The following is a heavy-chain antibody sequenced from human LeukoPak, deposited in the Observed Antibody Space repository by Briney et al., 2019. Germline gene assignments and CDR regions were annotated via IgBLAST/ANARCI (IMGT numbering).Heavy chain of an antibody. Sequence: GGSLRLSCAASGFTFSSYSMNWVRQAPGKGLEWVSSISSGSSYIYYADSVKGRFTISRDNAKNSLYLQMNSLRAEDTAVYYCARITMVRGVIREWRFDPWGQGTLVTVSS. J-gene: IGHJ5*02. CDR2: ISSGSSYI. CDR1: GFTFSSYS. CDR3: ARITMVRGVIREWRFDP. D-gene: IGHD3-10*01. V-gene: IGHV3-21*01.